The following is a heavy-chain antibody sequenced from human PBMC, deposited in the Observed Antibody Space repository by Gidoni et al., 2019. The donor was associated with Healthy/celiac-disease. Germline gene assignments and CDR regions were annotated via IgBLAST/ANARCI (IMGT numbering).Heavy chain of an antibody. Sequence: EVQLVESGGGLVQPGRSLRLSCAASGFTFDDYAMHWVRQAPGKGLEWVSGISWNSGSIGYADSVKGRFTISRDNAKNSLYLQMNSLRAEDTALYYCAKSKVTRWGFDYWGQGTLVTVSS. CDR2: ISWNSGSI. CDR1: GFTFDDYA. D-gene: IGHD2-2*01. CDR3: AKSKVTRWGFDY. J-gene: IGHJ4*02. V-gene: IGHV3-9*01.